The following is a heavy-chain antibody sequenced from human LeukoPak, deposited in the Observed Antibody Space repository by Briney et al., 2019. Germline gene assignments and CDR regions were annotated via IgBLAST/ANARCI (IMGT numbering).Heavy chain of an antibody. CDR1: GFTFSSNA. CDR3: AKASCGGECYYAMDV. Sequence: PGGSLRLSCAASGFTFSSNAMNWVRQAPGKGLEWVSRISGSGRNTYYADSVKGRFTISRDNSKNTLYLQMNSLRAEDTAVYYCAKASCGGECYYAMDVWGQGKTVTVSS. J-gene: IGHJ6*02. D-gene: IGHD2-21*01. V-gene: IGHV3-23*01. CDR2: ISGSGRNT.